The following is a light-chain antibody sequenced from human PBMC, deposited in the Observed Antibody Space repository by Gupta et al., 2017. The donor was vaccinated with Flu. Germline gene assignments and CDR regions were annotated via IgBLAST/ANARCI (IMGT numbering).Light chain of an antibody. V-gene: IGKV1-39*01. CDR1: QSISSY. Sequence: YSLSASVGDRVIITCRASQSISSYLHWYQQQPGKDPTLLLYAASSWQSGVASRFSGSGAGTEFTLTISSRQPEDFAAYYCRQTDSSSPRTFGGGTRVEIK. CDR2: AAS. CDR3: RQTDSSSPRT. J-gene: IGKJ4*01.